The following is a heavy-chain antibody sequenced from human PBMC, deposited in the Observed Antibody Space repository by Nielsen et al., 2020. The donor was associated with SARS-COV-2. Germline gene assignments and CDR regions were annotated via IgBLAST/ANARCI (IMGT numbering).Heavy chain of an antibody. D-gene: IGHD6-19*01. V-gene: IGHV4-31*03. Sequence: SETLSLTCTVSGDSITSGGSHWSWIRHHPSRGLEWLGFTSYDGNTYSNPSLESRLIISVDTSENQFSLRLTSVTAADTALYYCARGAGWFDPWGQGTRVTVSS. J-gene: IGHJ5*02. CDR3: ARGAGWFDP. CDR2: TSYDGNT. CDR1: GDSITSGGSH.